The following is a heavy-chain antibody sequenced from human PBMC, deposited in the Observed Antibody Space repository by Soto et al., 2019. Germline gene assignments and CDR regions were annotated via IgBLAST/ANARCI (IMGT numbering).Heavy chain of an antibody. CDR2: ISYDGSNK. CDR1: GFTFSSYA. J-gene: IGHJ4*02. CDR3: ARVGAAPADY. Sequence: QVQLVESGGGVVQPGRSLRLSCAASGFTFSSYAMHWVRQAPGKGLEWVAVISYDGSNKYYADSVKGRFTISRDNSKNTPYLQMNSLRAEDAAVYYCARVGAAPADYWGQGTLVTVSS. V-gene: IGHV3-30-3*01. D-gene: IGHD6-6*01.